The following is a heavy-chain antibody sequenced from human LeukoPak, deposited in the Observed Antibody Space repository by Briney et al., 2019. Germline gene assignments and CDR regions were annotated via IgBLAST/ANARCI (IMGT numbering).Heavy chain of an antibody. CDR1: GYTFTGYY. CDR3: ARDFGRGSGWTRPDAQFDY. Sequence: ASVKVSCKASGYTFTGYYMHWVRQAPGQGLEWMGWINPNSGGTNYAQKFQGWVTMTRDTSASTAYMELSSLRSEDTAVYYCARDFGRGSGWTRPDAQFDYWGQGTLVTVSS. CDR2: INPNSGGT. D-gene: IGHD6-19*01. V-gene: IGHV1-2*04. J-gene: IGHJ4*02.